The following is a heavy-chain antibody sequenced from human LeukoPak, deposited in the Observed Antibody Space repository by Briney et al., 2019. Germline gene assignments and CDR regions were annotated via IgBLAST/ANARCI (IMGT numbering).Heavy chain of an antibody. V-gene: IGHV3-7*01. J-gene: IGHJ6*02. Sequence: GGSLRLSCAASGFTFSSYWMSWVRQAPGKGLEWVVNIKQDGSEKYYVDSVKGRFTISRDNAKNSLYLQMNSLRAEDTAVYYCARVCTGTFYYYYGMDVWGQGTTVTVSS. CDR2: IKQDGSEK. D-gene: IGHD2-8*02. CDR1: GFTFSSYW. CDR3: ARVCTGTFYYYYGMDV.